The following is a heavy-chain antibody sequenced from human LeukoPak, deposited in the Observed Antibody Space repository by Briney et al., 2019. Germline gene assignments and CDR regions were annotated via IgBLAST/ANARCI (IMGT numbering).Heavy chain of an antibody. Sequence: SETLSLTCSVSGVSIFSYYWDWIRQPPGKGLEWIGYVHYSGSTNYNPSLKSRVTISVDTSKNQFSLKLSSVTAADTAVYYCARTDYYDSSGYPGSFDYWGQGTLVTVSS. V-gene: IGHV4-59*01. CDR2: VHYSGST. J-gene: IGHJ4*02. D-gene: IGHD3-22*01. CDR3: ARTDYYDSSGYPGSFDY. CDR1: GVSIFSYY.